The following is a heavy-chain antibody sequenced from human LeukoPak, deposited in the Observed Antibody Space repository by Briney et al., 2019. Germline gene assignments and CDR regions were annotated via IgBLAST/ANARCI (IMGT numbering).Heavy chain of an antibody. CDR3: ATGGYSINDYAPPNFDS. J-gene: IGHJ4*02. Sequence: GASVKVSCKASGYTFTDYYIHWVRQAPGQGLEWMGWINPNTGATYYAQKFQGRVTMTSDTSFSAAYMELSSLTFDDTAIYYCATGGYSINDYAPPNFDSWGQGTLVTVSS. CDR1: GYTFTDYY. V-gene: IGHV1-2*02. CDR2: INPNTGAT. D-gene: IGHD5/OR15-5a*01.